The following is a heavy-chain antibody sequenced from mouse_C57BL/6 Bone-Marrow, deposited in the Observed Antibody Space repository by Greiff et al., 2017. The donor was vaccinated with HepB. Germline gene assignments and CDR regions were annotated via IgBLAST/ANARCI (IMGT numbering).Heavy chain of an antibody. J-gene: IGHJ4*01. V-gene: IGHV1-72*01. CDR2: IDPNSGGT. CDR1: GYTFTSYW. CDR3: ASGDDYEEVIDYYAMDY. Sequence: QVQLQQPGAELVKPGASVKLSCKASGYTFTSYWMHWVKQRPGRCLEWIGRIDPNSGGTKYNEKFKSKATLTVDKPSSTAYMQLSSLTSEDSAVYYCASGDDYEEVIDYYAMDYWGQGTSVTVAS. D-gene: IGHD2-4*01.